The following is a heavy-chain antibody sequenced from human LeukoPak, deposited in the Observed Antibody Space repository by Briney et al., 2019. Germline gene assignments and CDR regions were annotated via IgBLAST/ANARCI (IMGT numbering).Heavy chain of an antibody. CDR1: GGSISSYY. J-gene: IGHJ5*02. CDR2: IYYSGST. D-gene: IGHD3-9*01. CDR3: ARVGYYDILTGYYLYNWFDP. Sequence: SETLSLTCTVSGGSISSYYWSWIRQPPGKGLEWIGYIYYSGSTNYNPPLKSRVTISVDTSKNQFSLKLSSVTAADTAVYYCARVGYYDILTGYYLYNWFDPWGQGTLVTVSS. V-gene: IGHV4-59*01.